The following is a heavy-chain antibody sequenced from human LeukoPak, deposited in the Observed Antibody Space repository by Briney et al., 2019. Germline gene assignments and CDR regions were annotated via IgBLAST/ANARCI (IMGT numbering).Heavy chain of an antibody. CDR3: ARAGYTISYYSLDY. CDR1: GGSINSYY. D-gene: IGHD1-26*01. Sequence: SETLSLTCTVSGGSINSYYWGWIRQPAGKGLEWIGRIYTTGSTNYNPSLKSRVTISVDTSKNQFSLKLTSVTAADTGMYYCARAGYTISYYSLDYWGQGALVTVSS. CDR2: IYTTGST. J-gene: IGHJ4*02. V-gene: IGHV4-4*07.